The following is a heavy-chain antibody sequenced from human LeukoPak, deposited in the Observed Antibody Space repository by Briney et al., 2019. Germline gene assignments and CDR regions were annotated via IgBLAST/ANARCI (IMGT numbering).Heavy chain of an antibody. CDR1: GGSFSGYY. V-gene: IGHV4-34*01. J-gene: IGHJ4*02. CDR2: INHSGST. CDR3: ARHARYFDWLLSGGFDY. Sequence: SETLSLTCAVYGGSFSGYYWSWIRQPPGKGLEWIGEINHSGSTNYNPSLKSRVTISVDTSKNQFSPKLSSVTAADTAVYYCARHARYFDWLLSGGFDYWGQGTLVTVSS. D-gene: IGHD3-9*01.